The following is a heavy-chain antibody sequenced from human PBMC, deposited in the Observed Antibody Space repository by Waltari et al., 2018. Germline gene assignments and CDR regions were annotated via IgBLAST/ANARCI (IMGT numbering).Heavy chain of an antibody. CDR1: GGSFSGYY. CDR3: VRLEDCSGPGGNCYSGDSFALDV. J-gene: IGHJ6*02. Sequence: QVQLQQWGAGQLQPSETLSLTCGVSGGSFSGYYWGRLRQPPGKGLGWFGEINHNGNRKDNPSLRSRVTMLIDTSRSQFSLKVNSVTAADTAVYYCVRLEDCSGPGGNCYSGDSFALDVWGQGTTVTVSS. D-gene: IGHD2-15*01. CDR2: INHNGNR. V-gene: IGHV4-34*02.